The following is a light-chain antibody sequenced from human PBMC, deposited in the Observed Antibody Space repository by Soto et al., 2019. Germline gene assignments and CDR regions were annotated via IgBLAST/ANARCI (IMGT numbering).Light chain of an antibody. CDR2: AAS. V-gene: IGKV1-39*01. Sequence: DIQMTQSPSSLSASVGDRVSITCRARQSISSYLNWYQQRPGKAPHLLIYAASSLQSGVPSRFSGSGSGTDFTLTISSLQPEDFASYYCQQSYTTPWTFGQGTKVDIK. CDR1: QSISSY. J-gene: IGKJ1*01. CDR3: QQSYTTPWT.